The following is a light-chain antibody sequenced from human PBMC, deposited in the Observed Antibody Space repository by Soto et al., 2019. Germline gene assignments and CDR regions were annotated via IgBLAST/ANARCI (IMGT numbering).Light chain of an antibody. CDR2: EVS. CDR3: CSHAGGFSWV. CDR1: SSDVGSYNL. J-gene: IGLJ3*02. V-gene: IGLV2-23*02. Sequence: QSALTQPASVSGSPGQSITISCTGTSSDVGSYNLVSWYQQHPGKAPKLIIYEVSKRPSGVSNRFTGSKSGNTASLTISGLQAEDETDYYCCSHAGGFSWVFGGGTQLTVL.